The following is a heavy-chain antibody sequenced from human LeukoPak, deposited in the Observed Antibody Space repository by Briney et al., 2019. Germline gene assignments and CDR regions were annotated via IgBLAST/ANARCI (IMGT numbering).Heavy chain of an antibody. CDR2: IYPGDSDT. J-gene: IGHJ5*02. Sequence: GESLKISCKGSGYSFTSYWIGWVRQMPGKGLEWMGIIYPGDSDTRYSPSFQGQVTISADKSIGTAYLQWSSLKASDTAMYYRARRVGEGDPCSSTSCLNWFDPWGQGTLVTVSS. CDR3: ARRVGEGDPCSSTSCLNWFDP. V-gene: IGHV5-51*01. D-gene: IGHD2-2*01. CDR1: GYSFTSYW.